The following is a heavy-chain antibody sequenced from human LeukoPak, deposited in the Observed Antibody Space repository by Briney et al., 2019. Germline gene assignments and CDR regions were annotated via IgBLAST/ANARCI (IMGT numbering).Heavy chain of an antibody. CDR3: ARDRGRDGYNYVPFDY. CDR2: INYRGNT. CDR1: GGSISSSSYY. Sequence: SETLSLTCTVSGGSISSSSYYWGWIRQPPGKGLDWIGIINYRGNTYYNPSLKSRVTISVDTSKNQFSLKLSSVTAADTAVYYCARDRGRDGYNYVPFDYWGQGTLVTVSS. D-gene: IGHD5-24*01. V-gene: IGHV4-39*07. J-gene: IGHJ4*02.